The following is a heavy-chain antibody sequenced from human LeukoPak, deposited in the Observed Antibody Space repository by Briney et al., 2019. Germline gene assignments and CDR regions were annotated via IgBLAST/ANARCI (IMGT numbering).Heavy chain of an antibody. CDR2: INSGSRTI. V-gene: IGHV3-48*02. D-gene: IGHD3-16*01. J-gene: IGHJ4*02. CDR1: GFSFSNFD. Sequence: PGGSLRLSCAASGFSFSNFDMSWVRQAPGKGLEWVSFINSGSRTIYYADSVKGRFTISRDNAKNSVSLQMNSLRDEDTAVYYCAGMGSWATRAYDYWGQGTLVTVSS. CDR3: AGMGSWATRAYDY.